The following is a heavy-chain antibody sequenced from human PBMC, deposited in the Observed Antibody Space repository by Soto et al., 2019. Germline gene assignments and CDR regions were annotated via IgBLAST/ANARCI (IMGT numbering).Heavy chain of an antibody. V-gene: IGHV1-2*04. CDR2: INPNSGGT. J-gene: IGHJ4*02. CDR1: GYTFTGYY. Sequence: ASVKVSCKASGYTFTGYYMHWVRQAPGQGLEWMGWINPNSGGTNYAQKFQGWVTMTRDTSISTAYMELSRLRSDDTAVYYCARILSAGFSTLPNDYWGQGTLVTVSS. CDR3: ARILSAGFSTLPNDY. D-gene: IGHD6-13*01.